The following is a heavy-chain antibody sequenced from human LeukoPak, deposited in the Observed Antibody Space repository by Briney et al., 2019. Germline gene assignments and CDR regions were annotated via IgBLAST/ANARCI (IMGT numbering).Heavy chain of an antibody. CDR2: IIPIFGTA. D-gene: IGHD5-24*01. J-gene: IGHJ4*02. CDR3: ARDPVRRDGYNPPFDY. Sequence: SVKVSCKASGGTFSSYAISWVRQAPGQGLEWMGRIIPIFGTANYAQKFQGRVTITTDESTSTAYMELSSLRSEDTAVYYCARDPVRRDGYNPPFDYWGQGTLVTVSS. V-gene: IGHV1-69*05. CDR1: GGTFSSYA.